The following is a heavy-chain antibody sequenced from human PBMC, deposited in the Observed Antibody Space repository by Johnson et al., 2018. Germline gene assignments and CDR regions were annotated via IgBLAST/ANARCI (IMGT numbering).Heavy chain of an antibody. CDR3: AKDAGYSSSRRDAFDI. CDR1: GFTFEDFA. Sequence: VQLVQSVGGLVQPGRSLRLSCAASGFTFEDFAMHWIRQSPGKGLEWVSSINWTSGRIAYADSVKGRFTISRDNAKRSLYLRMNSLTPEDTALYFFAKDAGYSSSRRDAFDIWGQGTMVTVSS. D-gene: IGHD6-6*01. CDR2: INWTSGRI. V-gene: IGHV3-9*01. J-gene: IGHJ3*02.